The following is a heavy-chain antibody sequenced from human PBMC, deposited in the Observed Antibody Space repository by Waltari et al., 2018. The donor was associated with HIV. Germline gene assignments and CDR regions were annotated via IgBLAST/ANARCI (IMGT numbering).Heavy chain of an antibody. V-gene: IGHV5-51*03. CDR2: ICPRDSER. J-gene: IGHJ4*02. CDR1: GYNFDSYW. Sequence: EVQVMQSGAEVKKPGESLKISCKVSGYNFDSYWIGWVRQMPGKGMAWMGIICPRDSERRYGPSFQGQVNISADTSISTAFLQWNSLQASDTAMYYCARLDFYQSPGFSLGFDYWGQGTLVTVSS. D-gene: IGHD2-21*01. CDR3: ARLDFYQSPGFSLGFDY.